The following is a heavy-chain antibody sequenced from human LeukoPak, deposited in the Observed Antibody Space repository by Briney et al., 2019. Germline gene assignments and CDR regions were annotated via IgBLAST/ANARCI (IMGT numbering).Heavy chain of an antibody. CDR2: ISFDGSNK. V-gene: IGHV3-30*01. CDR3: ARDPGNKQLGPFDY. Sequence: GGSLRLSCAASGFTFKSYPMLWIRQTPGKGPEWVAAISFDGSNKYYADSVQGRFTLSRDNSNNTLYLQMNSLRAEDMAVYYCARDPGNKQLGPFDYWGQGTLVTVSS. J-gene: IGHJ4*02. D-gene: IGHD3-10*01. CDR1: GFTFKSYP.